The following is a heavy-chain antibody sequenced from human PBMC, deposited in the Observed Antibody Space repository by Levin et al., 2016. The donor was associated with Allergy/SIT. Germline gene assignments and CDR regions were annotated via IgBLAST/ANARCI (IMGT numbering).Heavy chain of an antibody. J-gene: IGHJ6*03. V-gene: IGHV4-31*03. CDR1: GASIAIDGYY. CDR2: ISYTGST. D-gene: IGHD2-15*01. CDR3: ARVGCSGDNCYWRGYYYYYIDV. Sequence: SETLSLTCTVSGASIAIDGYYWTWIRQHPGKGLEWVGHISYTGSTHFNPSLNSRGTISVDTSKSQFSLKLTSVTAADTAVYYCARVGCSGDNCYWRGYYYYYIDVWGKGSTVTVSS.